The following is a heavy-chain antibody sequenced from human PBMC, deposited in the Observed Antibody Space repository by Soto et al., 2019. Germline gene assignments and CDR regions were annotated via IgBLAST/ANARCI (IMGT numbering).Heavy chain of an antibody. CDR1: GFSLSTRGVH. J-gene: IGHJ4*02. D-gene: IGHD6-13*01. CDR2: IYWDDDK. CDR3: AHPGNKASAGYYFDY. Sequence: QITLKESGPTLVKPTQTLTLTCSFSGFSLSTRGVHVGWIRQPPGKALEWLALIYWDDDKRYSPSLKTRLTITKDTPKNQVVLTLTNVDPADTGTYYSAHPGNKASAGYYFDYWGQGTLVTVSS. V-gene: IGHV2-5*02.